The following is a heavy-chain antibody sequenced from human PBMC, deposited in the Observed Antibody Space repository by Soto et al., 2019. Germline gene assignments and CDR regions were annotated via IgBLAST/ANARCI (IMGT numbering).Heavy chain of an antibody. CDR3: AKNGDYGYYYYYGMDV. CDR2: ISGSGGST. V-gene: IGHV3-23*01. J-gene: IGHJ6*02. D-gene: IGHD4-17*01. CDR1: GFTFSSYA. Sequence: TGGSLRLSCAASGFTFSSYAMSWVRQAPGQGLEWVSAISGSGGSTYYADSVKGRFTISRDNSKNTLYPQMNSLRAEDTAVYYCAKNGDYGYYYYYGMDVWGQGTTVTVSS.